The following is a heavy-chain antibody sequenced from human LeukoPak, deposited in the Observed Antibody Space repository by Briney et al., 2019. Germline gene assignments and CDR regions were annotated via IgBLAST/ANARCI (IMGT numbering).Heavy chain of an antibody. V-gene: IGHV1-69*05. CDR3: ARSCGSGSYDWFDP. CDR1: GGTFSSYA. Sequence: SVKVSCKASGGTFSSYAISWVRQAPGQGLEWMGGIIPIFGTANYAQKFQGRVTITTDESTSTAYMELSSLRSEDTAVYYCARSCGSGSYDWFDPWGQGTLVTVSS. CDR2: IIPIFGTA. D-gene: IGHD3-10*01. J-gene: IGHJ5*02.